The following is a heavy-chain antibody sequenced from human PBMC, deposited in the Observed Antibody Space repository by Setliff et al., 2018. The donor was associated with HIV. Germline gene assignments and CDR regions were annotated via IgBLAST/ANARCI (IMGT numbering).Heavy chain of an antibody. CDR2: IGPDGSET. V-gene: IGHV3-74*01. CDR1: GFPFSTYA. Sequence: GGSLRLSCAASGFPFSTYAMHWVRQAPGGGLVWISRIGPDGSETHYADSVKGRFTISRDNAKNKLYLQLNSLRAEDTAVYYCGALSLRTNAVYGVVSNWFDPWGQGALVTVSS. CDR3: GALSLRTNAVYGVVSNWFDP. D-gene: IGHD2-8*01. J-gene: IGHJ5*02.